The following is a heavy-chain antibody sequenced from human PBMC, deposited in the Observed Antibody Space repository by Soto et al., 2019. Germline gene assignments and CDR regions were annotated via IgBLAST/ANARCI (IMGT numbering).Heavy chain of an antibody. CDR3: AKVPHITSNVISD. CDR2: INQDGSEK. D-gene: IGHD2-21*01. Sequence: GGSLRLSCVVSGFTFSGYWMSWVRQAPGKGLEWVANINQDGSEKYYVDSVKGRFTISRDNTKNSLFLQMNSLRAEDTAVYYCAKVPHITSNVISDWGQGTLVTVSS. CDR1: GFTFSGYW. V-gene: IGHV3-7*02. J-gene: IGHJ4*02.